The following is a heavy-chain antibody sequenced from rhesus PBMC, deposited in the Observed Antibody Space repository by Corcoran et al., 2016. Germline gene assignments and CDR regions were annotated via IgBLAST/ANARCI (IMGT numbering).Heavy chain of an antibody. D-gene: IGHD5-24*01. J-gene: IGHJ4*01. CDR3: ARDTAGTDY. Sequence: QVQLQESGPGLVKPSETLSLTCAVSGGSISSGYYYWSWIRQPPGKGLEWIGYITYSGSTSYNPSLKSRVTVSRDTCKNQFSLKLSSETAADTAVDYCARDTAGTDYWGQGVLVTV. V-gene: IGHV4-122*02. CDR2: ITYSGST. CDR1: GGSISSGYYY.